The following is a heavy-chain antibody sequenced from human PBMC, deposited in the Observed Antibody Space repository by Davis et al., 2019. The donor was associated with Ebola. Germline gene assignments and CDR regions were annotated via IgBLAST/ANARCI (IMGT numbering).Heavy chain of an antibody. Sequence: PGGSLRLSCAVSGFTFSSYWMSWVRQAPGKGLEWVSYISSGGTTIYYADSVKGRFTISRDNSKNTLYLQMNSLRAEDTAVYYCARDQSNYDILTYGMDVWGQGTTVTVSS. CDR2: ISSGGTTI. V-gene: IGHV3-48*01. CDR3: ARDQSNYDILTYGMDV. D-gene: IGHD3-9*01. J-gene: IGHJ6*02. CDR1: GFTFSSYW.